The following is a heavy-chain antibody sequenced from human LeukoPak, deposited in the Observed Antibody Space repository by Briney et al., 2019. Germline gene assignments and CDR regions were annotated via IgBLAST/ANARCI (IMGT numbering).Heavy chain of an antibody. CDR2: IKRDGSDT. D-gene: IGHD3-22*01. CDR3: ARDANYYDSRGENYFNY. V-gene: IGHV3-7*01. Sequence: PGGSLRLSCAASGFAFSSYWMSWVRQAPGKGLELVANIKRDGSDTSYVDSVKGRFTISRDNAKNSLYLQLNSLRAEDTAVYYCARDANYYDSRGENYFNYWGQGTLVTVSS. CDR1: GFAFSSYW. J-gene: IGHJ4*02.